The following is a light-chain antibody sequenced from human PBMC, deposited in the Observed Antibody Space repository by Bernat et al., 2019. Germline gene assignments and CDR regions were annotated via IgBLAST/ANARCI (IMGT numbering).Light chain of an antibody. V-gene: IGKV1-5*03. CDR1: QSISSW. J-gene: IGKJ1*01. CDR3: QKGT. CDR2: KAS. Sequence: DIQMTQSPTTLSASVGDRVNITCRASQSISSWLAWYQQKPGKAPKLLIYKASNLASGVPSRFSGSGSGTEFTLTISSLQPDDFATYYCQKGTFGQGTKVEVK.